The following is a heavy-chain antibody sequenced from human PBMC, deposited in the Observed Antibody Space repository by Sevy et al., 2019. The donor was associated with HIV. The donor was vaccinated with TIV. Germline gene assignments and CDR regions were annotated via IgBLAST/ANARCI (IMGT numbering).Heavy chain of an antibody. CDR3: ARGGYYDSSGPVDDAFDI. CDR2: INPSGGST. V-gene: IGHV1-46*01. Sequence: ASVKVSCKASGYTFTSYYMHWVRQAPGQGLEWMGIINPSGGSTSYAQKFQGRVTMTRDTSTSTVYMELSGLRSEDTAVYYCARGGYYDSSGPVDDAFDIWGQGTMVTISS. CDR1: GYTFTSYY. D-gene: IGHD3-22*01. J-gene: IGHJ3*02.